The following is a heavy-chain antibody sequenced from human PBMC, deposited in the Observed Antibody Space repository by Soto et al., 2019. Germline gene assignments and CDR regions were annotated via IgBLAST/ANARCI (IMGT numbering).Heavy chain of an antibody. D-gene: IGHD3-10*01. V-gene: IGHV1-8*01. J-gene: IGHJ5*02. CDR2: MNPNSGNT. CDR1: GYTFTSYD. Sequence: ASVKVSCKASGYTFTSYDINGVRQATGEGLEWMGWMNPNSGNTGYAQKFQGRVTMTRNTSISTAYMELSSLRSEDTAVYYCARVPPYYGSGSYYPQNWFDPWGQGTLVTVSS. CDR3: ARVPPYYGSGSYYPQNWFDP.